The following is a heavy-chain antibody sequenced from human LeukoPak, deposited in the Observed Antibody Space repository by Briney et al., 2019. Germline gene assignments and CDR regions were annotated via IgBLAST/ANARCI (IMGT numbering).Heavy chain of an antibody. CDR3: ARRGLLPLDY. J-gene: IGHJ4*02. CDR1: VESFSGFY. Sequence: SETLSLTCAVYVESFSGFYWNWIRQPPGKGLEWIGEIDHTGNTNYNPSLKSRVTMSVDTSKNQFSLKLNSVTAADTAVYYCARRGLLPLDYWGQGTLVTVSS. CDR2: IDHTGNT. D-gene: IGHD3/OR15-3a*01. V-gene: IGHV4-34*01.